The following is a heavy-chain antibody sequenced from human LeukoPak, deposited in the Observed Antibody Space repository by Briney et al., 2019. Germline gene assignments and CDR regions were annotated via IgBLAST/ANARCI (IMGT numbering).Heavy chain of an antibody. Sequence: ASETLSLTCTVSGGSITSSSYYWNWIRQHPGKGLECIGYIHYSGSTHYNPSLQSRVTISVDTSKNQFSLELSSVTAADTAVYYCAGGFDRGKVGFWGQGTLVTVSS. CDR3: AGGFDRGKVGF. V-gene: IGHV4-31*03. D-gene: IGHD3-16*01. J-gene: IGHJ4*02. CDR2: IHYSGST. CDR1: GGSITSSSYY.